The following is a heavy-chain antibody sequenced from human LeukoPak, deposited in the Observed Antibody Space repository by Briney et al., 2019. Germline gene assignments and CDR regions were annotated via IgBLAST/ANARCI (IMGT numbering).Heavy chain of an antibody. CDR3: ARDPVNQRTPFDY. D-gene: IGHD1-14*01. CDR2: IYHSGST. CDR1: GYSISSGYY. V-gene: IGHV4-38-2*02. J-gene: IGHJ4*02. Sequence: SETLSLTCTVSGYSISSGYYWGWIRQPPGKGLEWIGSIYHSGSTYYNPSLKSRVTISVDTSKNQFSLKLSSVTAADTAAYYCARDPVNQRTPFDYRGQGTLVTVSS.